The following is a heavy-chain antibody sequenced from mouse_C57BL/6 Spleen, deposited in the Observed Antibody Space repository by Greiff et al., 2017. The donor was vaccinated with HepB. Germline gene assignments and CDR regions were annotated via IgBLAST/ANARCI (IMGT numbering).Heavy chain of an antibody. CDR2: IRSKSNNYAT. Sequence: EVNVVESGGGLVQPKGSLKLSCAASGFSFNTYAMNWVRQAPGKGLEWVARIRSKSNNYATYYADSVKDRFTISRDDSESMLYLQMNNLKTEDTAMYYCVRRGYGNRGYAMDYWGQGTSVTVSS. CDR1: GFSFNTYA. J-gene: IGHJ4*01. CDR3: VRRGYGNRGYAMDY. V-gene: IGHV10-1*01. D-gene: IGHD2-1*01.